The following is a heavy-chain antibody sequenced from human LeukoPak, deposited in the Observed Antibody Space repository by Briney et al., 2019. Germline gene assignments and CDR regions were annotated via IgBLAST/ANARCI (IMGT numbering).Heavy chain of an antibody. CDR2: INHSGST. J-gene: IGHJ4*02. D-gene: IGHD6-13*01. Sequence: PSETLSLTCAVYGGSFSGYYWSWIRQPPGKGLEWIGEINHSGSTNYNPSLKSRVTISVDTSKNQFSLKLSSVTAADTAVYYCARDVIAAPGTSDYWGQGALVTVSS. V-gene: IGHV4-34*01. CDR1: GGSFSGYY. CDR3: ARDVIAAPGTSDY.